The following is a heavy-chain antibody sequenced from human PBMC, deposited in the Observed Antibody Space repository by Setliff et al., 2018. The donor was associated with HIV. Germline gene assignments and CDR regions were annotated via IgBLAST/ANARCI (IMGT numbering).Heavy chain of an antibody. CDR1: GFTFSSYA. CDR3: ARGHYFKDV. CDR2: ISSSGTTI. J-gene: IGHJ6*02. D-gene: IGHD3-22*01. Sequence: PGGSLRLSCAASGFTFSSYAMNWVRQAPGKGLEWVSYISSSGTTIYYADSVEGRFTISRDNAKNSLYLQMNSLRAEDTAVYHCARGHYFKDVWGQGTTVTVSS. V-gene: IGHV3-48*03.